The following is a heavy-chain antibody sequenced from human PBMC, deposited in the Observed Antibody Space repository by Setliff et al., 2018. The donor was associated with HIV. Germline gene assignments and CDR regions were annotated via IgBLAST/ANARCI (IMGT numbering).Heavy chain of an antibody. Sequence: LSLTCTVTGGSISSGGFYWTWIRQHPGKGLEWIGYIYSSGTTQYNPSVESRVTMSLDTSRDQFSLNLRSVTAADTAVYFCARLIHTGLLYFDFWGLGTLVTVSS. CDR1: GGSISSGGFY. J-gene: IGHJ4*02. D-gene: IGHD2-8*02. CDR3: ARLIHTGLLYFDF. CDR2: IYSSGTT. V-gene: IGHV4-31*03.